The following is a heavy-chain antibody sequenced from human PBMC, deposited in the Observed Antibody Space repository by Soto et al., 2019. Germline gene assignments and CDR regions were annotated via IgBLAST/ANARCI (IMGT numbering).Heavy chain of an antibody. D-gene: IGHD6-19*01. CDR1: ANYISSYY. J-gene: IGHJ4*02. Sequence: SETLSLTASVSANYISSYYWSWIRQSAGKGLQRNGRTYITGATNSNPSLKSPVTMSLDTSRNQLCLKVTSVTAADTAVYYCAREYTETVDGPTPFYFDYWGQGTPVTVSS. CDR3: AREYTETVDGPTPFYFDY. V-gene: IGHV4-4*07. CDR2: TYITGAT.